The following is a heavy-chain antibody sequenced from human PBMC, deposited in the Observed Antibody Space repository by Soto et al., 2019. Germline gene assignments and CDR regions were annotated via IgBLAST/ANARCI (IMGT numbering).Heavy chain of an antibody. V-gene: IGHV3-11*01. Sequence: QVHLVESGGGLVKPGGSLRLSCAASGFAFSDYYMSWIRQAPGKGLEWISYISTSGGAIYYADSVEGRFTISRDNAKNSLSLQMNSLTADDTAVYYCARVVTRIGVAYFQDWGQGTLVIVSS. CDR3: ARVVTRIGVAYFQD. J-gene: IGHJ1*01. CDR1: GFAFSDYY. CDR2: ISTSGGAI.